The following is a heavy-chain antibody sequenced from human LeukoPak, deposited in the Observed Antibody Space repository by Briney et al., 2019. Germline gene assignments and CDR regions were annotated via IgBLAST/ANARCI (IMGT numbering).Heavy chain of an antibody. V-gene: IGHV3-11*04. J-gene: IGHJ3*02. CDR1: GFTFSRYW. CDR3: AGSSGDLEAFDI. CDR2: ISSSGSTI. Sequence: PGGSLRLSCAASGFTFSRYWMSWIRQAPGKGLEWVSYISSSGSTIYYADSVKGRFTISRDNAKNSLYLQMNSLRAEDTAVYYCAGSSGDLEAFDIWGQGTMVTVSS. D-gene: IGHD3-3*01.